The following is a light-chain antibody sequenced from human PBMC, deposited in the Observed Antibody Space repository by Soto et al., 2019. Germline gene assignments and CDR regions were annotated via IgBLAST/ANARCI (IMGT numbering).Light chain of an antibody. Sequence: IQMTQSPSSLSASVGDRVTITCRASQGISTFLNWYQQKPGKAPKLLIYAAPSLQSGVPSRFSGSGSETDFTLTISSLQPEDFATYSCQKTYSSTWTFGQGTKVDI. J-gene: IGKJ1*01. CDR3: QKTYSSTWT. V-gene: IGKV1-39*01. CDR2: AAP. CDR1: QGISTF.